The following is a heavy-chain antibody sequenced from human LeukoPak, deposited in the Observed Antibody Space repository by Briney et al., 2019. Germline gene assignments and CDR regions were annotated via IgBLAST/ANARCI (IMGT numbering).Heavy chain of an antibody. CDR3: SRSSEYSTSSGQNL. CDR1: GFTFSSYE. J-gene: IGHJ4*02. Sequence: GGSLRLSCAASGFTFSSYEMNWVRQAPGKGLEWVSYISSSGSTIYHADSVKGRFTISRDNAKNSLYLQMNSLRVEDTAVYYCSRSSEYSTSSGQNLWGQGTLVTVSS. CDR2: ISSSGSTI. V-gene: IGHV3-48*03. D-gene: IGHD6-6*01.